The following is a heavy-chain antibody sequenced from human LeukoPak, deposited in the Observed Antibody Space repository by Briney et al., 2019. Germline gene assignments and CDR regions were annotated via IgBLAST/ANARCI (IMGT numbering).Heavy chain of an antibody. J-gene: IGHJ4*02. CDR1: GFTFSSYA. D-gene: IGHD4-17*01. CDR3: AKGATVRTSDY. V-gene: IGHV3-23*01. Sequence: GSLRLSCAASGFTFSSYAMSWVRQAPGKGLEWVSVISGSGRGTYYADSVKGRFTISRDNSKNTLYLQMNSLRAEDTAVYYCAKGATVRTSDYWGQGTLVTVSS. CDR2: ISGSGRGT.